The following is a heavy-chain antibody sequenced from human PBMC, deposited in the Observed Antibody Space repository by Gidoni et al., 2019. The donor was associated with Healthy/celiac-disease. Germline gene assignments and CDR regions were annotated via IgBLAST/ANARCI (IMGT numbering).Heavy chain of an antibody. D-gene: IGHD3-10*01. Sequence: QVQLQQWGAGLLKPSETLSLTCAVYGGSFSGYYWSWIRQPPGKGLEWIGEINHSGSTNYNPSLKSRVTISVDTSKNQFSLKLSSVTAADTAVYYCARGVVREWGTVPFDYWGQGTLVTVSS. V-gene: IGHV4-34*01. CDR1: GGSFSGYY. CDR2: INHSGST. J-gene: IGHJ4*02. CDR3: ARGVVREWGTVPFDY.